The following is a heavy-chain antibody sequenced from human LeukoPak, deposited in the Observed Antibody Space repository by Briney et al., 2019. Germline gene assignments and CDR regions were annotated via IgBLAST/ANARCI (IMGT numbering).Heavy chain of an antibody. CDR3: ARISGWYGWFDP. J-gene: IGHJ5*02. D-gene: IGHD6-13*01. V-gene: IGHV1-2*02. CDR2: INPNSGGT. Sequence: ASVKVSCKASGYTFTGYYMHWVRQAPGQGLEGMGWINPNSGGTNYAQKFQGRVTMTRDTSISTAYMELSRLRSDDTAVYYCARISGWYGWFDPWGQGTLVTVSS. CDR1: GYTFTGYY.